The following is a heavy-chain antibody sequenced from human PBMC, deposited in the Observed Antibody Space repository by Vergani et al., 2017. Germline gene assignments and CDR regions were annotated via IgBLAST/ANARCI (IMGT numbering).Heavy chain of an antibody. CDR2: INTNNGDP. V-gene: IGHV7-4-1*02. CDR3: AREGGPHSI. D-gene: IGHD2-21*01. CDR1: GYTLNTYA. Sequence: QVLVVQSGSEFKKPGASVKVSCKTSGYTLNTYAICWVRQAPGQGLEWMGWINTNNGDPTYDQDFTGRFIFSLDTSASTAYLEINNLKPEDTAFYYCAREGGPHSIWGQGTLVTVSS. J-gene: IGHJ4*03.